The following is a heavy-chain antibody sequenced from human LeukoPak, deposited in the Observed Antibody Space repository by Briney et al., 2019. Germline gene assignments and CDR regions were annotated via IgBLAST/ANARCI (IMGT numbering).Heavy chain of an antibody. CDR1: GFPFSDYW. V-gene: IGHV3-7*01. Sequence: GGSLRLSCAASGFPFSDYWMAWVRQAPGKGVEWVANINQDGRIQYYADSVRGRFIISRNNAKNSLYLQMYSLRAEDTAIYFCSRSLDYLGQGALVTVSS. J-gene: IGHJ4*02. CDR3: SRSLDY. CDR2: INQDGRIQ.